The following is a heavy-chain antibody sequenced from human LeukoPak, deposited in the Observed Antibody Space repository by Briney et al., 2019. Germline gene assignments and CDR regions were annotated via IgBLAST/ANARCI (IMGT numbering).Heavy chain of an antibody. D-gene: IGHD1-1*01. V-gene: IGHV4-39*01. Sequence: SETLSLTCTVSGGSISSSSYYWAWIRQPPGKGLEWIGNIYYSGSTYYNPSLKSRVTISVDTSKNQFSLRLSSVTAADTAVYYCASGYWDDLISTDYWGQGTLVTVSS. CDR2: IYYSGST. J-gene: IGHJ4*02. CDR3: ASGYWDDLISTDY. CDR1: GGSISSSSYY.